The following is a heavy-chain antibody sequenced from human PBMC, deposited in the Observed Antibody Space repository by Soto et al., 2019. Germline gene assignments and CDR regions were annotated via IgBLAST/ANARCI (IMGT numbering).Heavy chain of an antibody. Sequence: PGGSLRPSSAASGFTFSSYAMSWVRHAPGKGLEWGSAISGSGGSTYYADSVQGRFTISRDNSKNTLYLQMNSLRAEDTAVYYCANIGRGYDFWSGYPGMEVWGQGTTVNVS. CDR2: ISGSGGST. CDR3: ANIGRGYDFWSGYPGMEV. J-gene: IGHJ6*02. D-gene: IGHD3-3*01. CDR1: GFTFSSYA. V-gene: IGHV3-23*01.